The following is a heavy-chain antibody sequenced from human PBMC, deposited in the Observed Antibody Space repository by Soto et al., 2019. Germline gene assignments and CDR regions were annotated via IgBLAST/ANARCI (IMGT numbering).Heavy chain of an antibody. V-gene: IGHV5-51*01. CDR2: IYPDDSDT. Sequence: GESLKTSCQSAGYSFSCYWIAWVRLMPGKGLEWMGSIYPDDSDTKYSPSFQSQVTISADKSISAAYLQWSSLKASDTAIYYCARNSLTGYYNYYYSMDVWGQGTTVTVSS. J-gene: IGHJ6*02. CDR3: ARNSLTGYYNYYYSMDV. CDR1: GYSFSCYW. D-gene: IGHD3-9*01.